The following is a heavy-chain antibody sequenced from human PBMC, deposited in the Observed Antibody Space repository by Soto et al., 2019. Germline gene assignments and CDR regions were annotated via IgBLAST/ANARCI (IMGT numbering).Heavy chain of an antibody. CDR3: ARDAAVPGETDRFDY. Sequence: QVQLQESGPGLVKPSGTLSLTCVVSGDCISSNVWWSWVRQPPGKGLEWIGEVYHNGLTNYNSSLRSRVTMSVDTSKNQFSLKLTSVTAADTAIYYCARDAAVPGETDRFDYWGQGILVTVSS. J-gene: IGHJ4*02. CDR2: VYHNGLT. CDR1: GDCISSNVW. V-gene: IGHV4-4*02. D-gene: IGHD6-19*01.